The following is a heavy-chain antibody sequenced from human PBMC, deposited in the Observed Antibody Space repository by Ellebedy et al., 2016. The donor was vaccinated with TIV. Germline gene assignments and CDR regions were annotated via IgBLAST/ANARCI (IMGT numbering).Heavy chain of an antibody. CDR2: IRSKANSYAT. J-gene: IGHJ4*02. V-gene: IGHV3-73*01. CDR3: ARDDPKEGSGDY. CDR1: GFTFSGSA. D-gene: IGHD3-10*01. Sequence: GESLKISXAASGFTFSGSAMHWVRQASGKGLEWVGRIRSKANSYATAYAASVKGRFTISRDDSKNTAYLQMNSLKTEDTAVYYCARDDPKEGSGDYWGQGTLVTVSS.